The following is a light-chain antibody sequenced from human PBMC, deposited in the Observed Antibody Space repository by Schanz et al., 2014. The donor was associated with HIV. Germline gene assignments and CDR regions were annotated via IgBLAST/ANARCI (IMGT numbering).Light chain of an antibody. J-gene: IGKJ4*01. CDR2: GAS. V-gene: IGKV3D-20*02. Sequence: EIVLTQSPGTLSLFPGERAALSCRASQTITSNFLAWYQQRPGQAPRLLIYGASNRATGIPARFSGSGSGTDFTLTISSLEPEDFAVYYCQQRSNLLTFGGGTKVEIK. CDR1: QTITSNF. CDR3: QQRSNLLT.